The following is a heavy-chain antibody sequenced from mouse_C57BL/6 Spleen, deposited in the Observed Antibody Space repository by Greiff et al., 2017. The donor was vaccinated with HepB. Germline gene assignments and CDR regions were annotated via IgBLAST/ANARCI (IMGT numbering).Heavy chain of an antibody. CDR3: AREDPYYYAMDY. CDR2: INPYNGGT. J-gene: IGHJ4*01. Sequence: EVQLQQSGPVLVKPGASVKMSCKASGYTFTDYYMNWVKQSHGKSLEWIGVINPYNGGTSYNQKFKGKATLTVDKSSSTAYMELNSLTSEDSAVYYCAREDPYYYAMDYRGQGTSVTVSS. V-gene: IGHV1-19*01. CDR1: GYTFTDYY.